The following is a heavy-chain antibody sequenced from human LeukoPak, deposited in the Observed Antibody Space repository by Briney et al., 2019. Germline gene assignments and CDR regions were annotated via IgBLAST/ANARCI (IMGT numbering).Heavy chain of an antibody. CDR3: ARFGPSTVSYGMDV. CDR1: GYTFTSYD. Sequence: ASVKVSCKASGYTFTSYDINWVRQATGQGLEWMGWINPNSGGTNYAQKFQGRVTMTRDTSISTAYMELSRLRSDDTAVYYCARFGPSTVSYGMDVWGQGTTVTVSS. J-gene: IGHJ6*02. D-gene: IGHD3-16*01. CDR2: INPNSGGT. V-gene: IGHV1-2*02.